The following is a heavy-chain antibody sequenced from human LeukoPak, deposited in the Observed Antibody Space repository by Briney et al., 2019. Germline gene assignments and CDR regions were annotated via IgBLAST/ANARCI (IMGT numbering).Heavy chain of an antibody. D-gene: IGHD6-19*01. V-gene: IGHV3-23*01. J-gene: IGHJ4*02. CDR3: AKVDRAAGAER. CDR2: ISGGGDK. CDR1: GFTFSNYA. Sequence: PGGSLRLSCAASGFTFSNYAMNWVRQAPGKGLEWVSAISGGGDKFYADSVKGRFSISRDNSKNTLYLQMNSLRVEDTAIYYCAKVDRAAGAERWGQGTLVAVSS.